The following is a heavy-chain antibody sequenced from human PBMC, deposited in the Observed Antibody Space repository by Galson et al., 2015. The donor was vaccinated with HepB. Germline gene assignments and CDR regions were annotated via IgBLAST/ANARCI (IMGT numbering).Heavy chain of an antibody. D-gene: IGHD2-21*01. CDR2: ISYDGSNE. CDR3: ARDLVDVVASTYNWFDP. CDR1: GFTFSSYA. V-gene: IGHV3-30-3*01. J-gene: IGHJ5*02. Sequence: SLRLSCAASGFTFSSYAMHRVRQAPDKGLEWVAVISYDGSNEYYADSVKGRFTISRDNSKYTLSLQMNSLRAEDTAVYYCARDLVDVVASTYNWFDPWGQGTLVTVSS.